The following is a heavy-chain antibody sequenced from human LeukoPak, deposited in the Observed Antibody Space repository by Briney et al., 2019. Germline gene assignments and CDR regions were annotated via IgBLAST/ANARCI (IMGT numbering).Heavy chain of an antibody. J-gene: IGHJ2*01. Sequence: SETLSLTCTVSGGSISSHDWTWIRQPAGKGLEWIGRIYISGSPNYNPSLKSRVTMSVDTSKNQFSLKLTSVTAADTAVYYCARVSSSWYQDWYFDHWGRGTLVTVSS. CDR3: ARVSSSWYQDWYFDH. CDR2: IYISGSP. CDR1: GGSISSHD. V-gene: IGHV4-4*07. D-gene: IGHD6-13*01.